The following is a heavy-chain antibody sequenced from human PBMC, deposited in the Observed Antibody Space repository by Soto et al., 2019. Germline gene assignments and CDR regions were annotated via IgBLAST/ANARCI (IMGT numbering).Heavy chain of an antibody. J-gene: IGHJ4*02. V-gene: IGHV3-23*01. CDR2: ISGSGGST. CDR1: GFTFSSYA. CDR3: AKGKYSNYGVFGRATKCLFDY. Sequence: EVQLLESGGGLVQPGGSLRLSCAASGFTFSSYAMSWVRQAPGKGLEWVSAISGSGGSTYYADSVKGRFTISRDNSKNTLYLQMNSLRAEDTAVYYCAKGKYSNYGVFGRATKCLFDYWGQGTLVTVSS. D-gene: IGHD4-4*01.